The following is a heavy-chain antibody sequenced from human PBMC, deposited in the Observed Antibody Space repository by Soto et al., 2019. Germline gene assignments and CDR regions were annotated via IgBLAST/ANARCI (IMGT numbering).Heavy chain of an antibody. CDR2: INPNGGVT. CDR3: ARESGGATATLDYYYFYMDV. CDR1: GDTFNDYY. J-gene: IGHJ6*03. V-gene: IGHV1-2*04. D-gene: IGHD5-12*01. Sequence: QVQLVQSGAEVKRPGASVTVSCRSSGDTFNDYYIHWVRQAPGQGLEWMGWINPNGGVTKYAQKFQGWVSMTRDTSIRTVYMLLNRLRSDDTAVYYCARESGGATATLDYYYFYMDVWGTGTTVTVSS.